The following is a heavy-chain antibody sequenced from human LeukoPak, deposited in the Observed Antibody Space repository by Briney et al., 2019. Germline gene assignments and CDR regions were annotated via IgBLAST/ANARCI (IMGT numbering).Heavy chain of an antibody. Sequence: GGSLRLSCAASGFTFSDYYMSWIRQAPGKGLEWVSYISSSGSTIYYADPVKGRFTISRDNAKNSLYLQMNSLRAEDTAVYYCARDSSSTSWDYWGQGTLVTVSS. CDR2: ISSSGSTI. V-gene: IGHV3-11*01. CDR3: ARDSSSTSWDY. CDR1: GFTFSDYY. J-gene: IGHJ4*02. D-gene: IGHD2-2*01.